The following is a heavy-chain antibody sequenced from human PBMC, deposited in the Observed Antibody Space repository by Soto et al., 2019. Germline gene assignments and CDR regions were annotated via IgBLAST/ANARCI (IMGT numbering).Heavy chain of an antibody. CDR3: ARYGYIWGSYGKYYCYYMDV. Sequence: QVQLLQSGAEVKKPGASVKVSCKASGYTFTSYGISWVRQAPGQGLEGMGWISAYNGNTNYAQQLQGRVNMTPDTSTSTAHLEVRSLRAEDTAVYYCARYGYIWGSYGKYYCYYMDVWGKGNTVTVSS. CDR2: ISAYNGNT. J-gene: IGHJ6*03. D-gene: IGHD3-16*01. CDR1: GYTFTSYG. V-gene: IGHV1-18*01.